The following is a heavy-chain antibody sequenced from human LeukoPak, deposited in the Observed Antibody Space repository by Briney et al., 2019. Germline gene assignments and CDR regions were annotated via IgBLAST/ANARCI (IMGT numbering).Heavy chain of an antibody. Sequence: ASVKVSCKASGYTFTSYGISWVRQAPGQGHEWMGWISAYNGNTNYAQKLQGRVTMTTDTSTSTAYMELRSLRSDDAAVYYCARTGSLTTVTTTLDWFDPWGQGTLVTVSS. CDR3: ARTGSLTTVTTTLDWFDP. V-gene: IGHV1-18*01. J-gene: IGHJ5*02. CDR2: ISAYNGNT. CDR1: GYTFTSYG. D-gene: IGHD4-17*01.